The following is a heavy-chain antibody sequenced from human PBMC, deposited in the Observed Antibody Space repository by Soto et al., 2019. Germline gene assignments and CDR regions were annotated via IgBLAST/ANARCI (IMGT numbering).Heavy chain of an antibody. J-gene: IGHJ4*02. CDR2: IYYSEST. CDR3: ARNGAPVPD. CDR1: GGSIRNHY. Sequence: SETLSLTCTVSGGSIRNHYWSWTRQPPGKGLEWIGYIYYSESTNYNPSLKSRVTISVDTSKNQFFLKVNSVTAADTAVYYCARNGAPVPDWGQGTLVTVSS. D-gene: IGHD1-26*01. V-gene: IGHV4-59*11.